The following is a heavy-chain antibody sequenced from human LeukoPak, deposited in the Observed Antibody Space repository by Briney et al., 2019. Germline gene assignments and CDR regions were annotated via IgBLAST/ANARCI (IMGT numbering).Heavy chain of an antibody. CDR2: IQSGGFG. CDR1: HGSIVTANYF. V-gene: IGHV4-39*07. D-gene: IGHD3-3*01. J-gene: IGHJ2*01. Sequence: SETLSLTCTVSHGSIVTANYFWGWIRQPPGKGLEFVASIQSGGFGYKSPSLRSRVAVSTDTSKNQFSLRLDSVTAADTAVYYCVRGVSNDWYFDLWGSGALVSISS. CDR3: VRGVSNDWYFDL.